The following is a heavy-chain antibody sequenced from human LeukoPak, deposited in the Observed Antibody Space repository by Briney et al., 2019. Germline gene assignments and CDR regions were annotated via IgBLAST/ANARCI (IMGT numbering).Heavy chain of an antibody. D-gene: IGHD3-10*01. Sequence: ASVKVSCKASGYTFTGFYMHWVRQAPGQGLEWMGWINPNSGGTNYAQKFQGRVTMTRDTSISTAYMELSRLRSDDTAVYHCASGGAGSYSDYMDVWGKGTTVTISS. CDR2: INPNSGGT. CDR1: GYTFTGFY. CDR3: ASGGAGSYSDYMDV. J-gene: IGHJ6*03. V-gene: IGHV1-2*02.